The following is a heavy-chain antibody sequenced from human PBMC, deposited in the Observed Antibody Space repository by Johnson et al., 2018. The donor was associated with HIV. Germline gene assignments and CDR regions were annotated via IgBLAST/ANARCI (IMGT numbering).Heavy chain of an antibody. CDR1: GFTFSNYW. V-gene: IGHV3-7*05. J-gene: IGHJ3*02. Sequence: VQLVESGGGVVQPGGSLRLSCAASGFTFSNYWMTWVRQAPWKGLEWVANIQQDGSDTYYVDSVKGRFTISRDNAKNSLYLQMNSLRAEDTAVYYCAREVDGFDIWGQGTMVTVSS. CDR3: AREVDGFDI. CDR2: IQQDGSDT.